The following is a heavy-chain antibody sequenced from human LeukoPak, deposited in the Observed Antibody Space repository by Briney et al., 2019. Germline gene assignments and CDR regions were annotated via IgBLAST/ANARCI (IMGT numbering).Heavy chain of an antibody. Sequence: PGRSLRLSCAASGFTFSNHGVHWVRQAPGKGLEWVANIWYDGSQEYYADNVKGRFTISRDISKNTLYLQMNSLRAEDTAVYYCARDLAAARLDFRGQGTLVTVSS. CDR2: IWYDGSQE. V-gene: IGHV3-33*01. CDR3: ARDLAAARLDF. CDR1: GFTFSNHG. D-gene: IGHD6-6*01. J-gene: IGHJ4*02.